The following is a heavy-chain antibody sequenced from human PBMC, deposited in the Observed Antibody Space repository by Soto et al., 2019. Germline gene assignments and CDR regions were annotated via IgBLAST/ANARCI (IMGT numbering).Heavy chain of an antibody. Sequence: ASVKVSCKTSGYTFTTYPIHWVRQAPGQGLEWIGWINIGNGNTGYSQNLQDRVTITRDASATTDYMEINNLRSEDTAVYYCARESLCGGRCYVNCFDPWGQGTLVTVSS. CDR2: INIGNGNT. D-gene: IGHD2-15*01. CDR1: GYTFTTYP. J-gene: IGHJ5*02. V-gene: IGHV1-3*04. CDR3: ARESLCGGRCYVNCFDP.